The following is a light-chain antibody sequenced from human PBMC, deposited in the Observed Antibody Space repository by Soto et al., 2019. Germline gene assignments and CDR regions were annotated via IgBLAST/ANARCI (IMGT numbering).Light chain of an antibody. CDR3: CSYAGSYTLDV. V-gene: IGLV2-11*01. Sequence: QSALTQPRSVSGSPGQSVTISCTGTSSDVGDYNNFVCWYQQHPAKAPKLVIFDVNKRPSGVPDRFSGSKSGNTAALTISGRRAEDEANYYCCSYAGSYTLDVFGTGTKLTVL. J-gene: IGLJ1*01. CDR1: SSDVGDYNNF. CDR2: DVN.